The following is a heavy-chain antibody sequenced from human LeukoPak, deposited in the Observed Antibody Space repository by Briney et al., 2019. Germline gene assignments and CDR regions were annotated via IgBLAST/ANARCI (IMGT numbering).Heavy chain of an antibody. Sequence: ASVKVSCKASGYTFTSYYMHWVRQAPGQGLEWMGWMNHNSGNTGYAQKFQGRVTMTRNTSISTAYMELSSLRSEDTAVYYCARVDSSGYYYYYNYMDVWGKGTTVTISS. D-gene: IGHD3-22*01. CDR2: MNHNSGNT. J-gene: IGHJ6*03. V-gene: IGHV1-8*02. CDR3: ARVDSSGYYYYYNYMDV. CDR1: GYTFTSYY.